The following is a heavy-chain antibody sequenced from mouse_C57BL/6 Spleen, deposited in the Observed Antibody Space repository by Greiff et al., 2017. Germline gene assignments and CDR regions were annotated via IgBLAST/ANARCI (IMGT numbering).Heavy chain of an antibody. CDR2: IYPGSGST. V-gene: IGHV1-55*01. CDR3: SSTTVVAKDWYCDV. Sequence: QVHVKQPGAELVKPGASVKMSCKASGYTFTSYWITWVKQRPGQGLEWIGGIYPGSGSTNYNEKFKSKATLTVDTTSSTAYMQLSSLTSEDSAVYYGSSTTVVAKDWYCDVWGTGTTVTVSS. CDR1: GYTFTSYW. J-gene: IGHJ1*03. D-gene: IGHD1-1*01.